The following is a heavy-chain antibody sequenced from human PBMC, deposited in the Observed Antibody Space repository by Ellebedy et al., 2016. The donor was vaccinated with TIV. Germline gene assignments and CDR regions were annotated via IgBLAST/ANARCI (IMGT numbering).Heavy chain of an antibody. V-gene: IGHV1-69*06. Sequence: SVKVSXKASGYTFTSYGISWVRQAPGQGLEWMGGIIPIFGTANYAQKFQGRVTITADKSTSTAYMELSSLRSEDTAVYYCARDKLGGITGTTFTDYWGQGTLVTVSS. CDR3: ARDKLGGITGTTFTDY. D-gene: IGHD1-7*01. CDR2: IIPIFGTA. J-gene: IGHJ4*02. CDR1: GYTFTSYG.